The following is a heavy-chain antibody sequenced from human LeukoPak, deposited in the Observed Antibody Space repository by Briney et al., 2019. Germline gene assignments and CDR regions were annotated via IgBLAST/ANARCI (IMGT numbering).Heavy chain of an antibody. V-gene: IGHV4-34*01. Sequence: SETLSLTCAVYGGSFNGYYWSWIRQPPGKGLEWIGEINHSGSTNYNPSLKSRVTISVDTSKNQFSLKLSSVTAADTAVYYCARVRMKWELLRKGYYFDYWGQGTLVTVSS. CDR2: INHSGST. CDR1: GGSFNGYY. D-gene: IGHD1-26*01. J-gene: IGHJ4*02. CDR3: ARVRMKWELLRKGYYFDY.